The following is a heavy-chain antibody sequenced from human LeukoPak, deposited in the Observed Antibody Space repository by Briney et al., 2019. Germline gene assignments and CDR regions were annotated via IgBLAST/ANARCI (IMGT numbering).Heavy chain of an antibody. CDR3: ARYCSGSCPEYYFDY. V-gene: IGHV3-7*01. D-gene: IGHD2-15*01. CDR2: IRQDGNEK. CDR1: GFSFSTYW. Sequence: GGSLRLSCAASGFSFSTYWMSWVRQAPGKGLEWVANIRQDGNEKRYVDSVKGRFTISRDNAKSSLYLRMNSLRAEDTAVYYCARYCSGSCPEYYFDYWGQGTLVTVSS. J-gene: IGHJ4*02.